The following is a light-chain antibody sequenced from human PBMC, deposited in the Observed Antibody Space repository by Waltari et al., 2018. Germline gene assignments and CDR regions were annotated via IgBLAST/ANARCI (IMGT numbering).Light chain of an antibody. J-gene: IGLJ3*02. CDR2: DVI. CDR3: NSYATANSWV. V-gene: IGLV2-14*03. CDR1: STDFPVSQH. Sequence: QSALTQPASVSGSPGQSITLSCTGTSTDFPVSQHVPWYQPHPGSAPKRILYDVIKRPSGVSARFSGSKSADTASLTILGLQAEDEADYYCNSYATANSWVFGGGTKLTVL.